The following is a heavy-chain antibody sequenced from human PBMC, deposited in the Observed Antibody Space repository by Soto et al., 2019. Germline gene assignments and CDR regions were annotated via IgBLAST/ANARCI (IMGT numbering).Heavy chain of an antibody. V-gene: IGHV1-18*01. CDR3: ARDGGFHAFDI. CDR1: GYMFTTYG. CDR2: ISAYNGNT. Sequence: QVQLVQSGGEMKKPGASVKVSCKASGYMFTTYGMSWVRQAPGQGPEWMGWISAYNGNTNYAQNLQGRVAMTTDTSTGTAYMELRSLRSDDTAVYFCARDGGFHAFDIWGQGTMVTVSS. D-gene: IGHD2-15*01. J-gene: IGHJ3*02.